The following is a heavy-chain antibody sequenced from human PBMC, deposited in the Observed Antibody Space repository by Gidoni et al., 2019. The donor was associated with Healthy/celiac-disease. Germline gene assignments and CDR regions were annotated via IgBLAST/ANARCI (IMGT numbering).Heavy chain of an antibody. Sequence: AISGSGCSTYYADSVKGRFTISRDNSKNTLYLQMNSLRAEDTAVYYCAKDDYYDSSGYYKTYFDYWGQGTLVTVSS. V-gene: IGHV3-23*01. J-gene: IGHJ4*02. CDR3: AKDDYYDSSGYYKTYFDY. D-gene: IGHD3-22*01. CDR2: ISGSGCST.